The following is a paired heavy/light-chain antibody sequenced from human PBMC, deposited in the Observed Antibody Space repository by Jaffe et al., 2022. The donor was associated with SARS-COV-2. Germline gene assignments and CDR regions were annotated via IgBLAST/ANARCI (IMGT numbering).Heavy chain of an antibody. CDR3: AKDLYCSGGSCSPDYYYYGMDV. V-gene: IGHV3-30*18. J-gene: IGHJ6*02. Sequence: QVQLVESGGGVVQPGRSLRLSCAASGFTFSSYGMHWVRQAPGKGLEWVAVISYDGSNKYYADSVKGRFTISRDNSKNTLYLQMNSLRAEDTAVYYCAKDLYCSGGSCSPDYYYYGMDVWGQGTTVTVSS. CDR2: ISYDGSNK. CDR1: GFTFSSYG. D-gene: IGHD2-15*01.
Light chain of an antibody. Sequence: EIVLTQSPATLSLSPGERATLSCRASQSVSSYLAWYQQKPGQAPRLLIYDASNRATGIPARFSGSGSGTDFTLTISSLEPEDFAVYYCQQRSGTFGQGTKVEIK. CDR2: DAS. CDR3: QQRSGT. J-gene: IGKJ1*01. CDR1: QSVSSY. V-gene: IGKV3-11*01.